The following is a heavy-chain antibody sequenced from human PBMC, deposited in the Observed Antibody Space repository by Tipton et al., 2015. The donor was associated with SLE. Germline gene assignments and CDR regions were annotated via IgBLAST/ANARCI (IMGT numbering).Heavy chain of an antibody. J-gene: IGHJ5*02. V-gene: IGHV4-61*02. CDR1: GGSISSGSYY. D-gene: IGHD3-3*01. Sequence: LRLSCTVSGGSISSGSYYWSWIRQPAGKGLEWIGRIYTSGSTNYNPSLKSRVTISVDTSKNQFSLKLSSVTAADTAVYYCVREIDGRGYDFWSGFNLFDPWGRGILVTVSS. CDR2: IYTSGST. CDR3: VREIDGRGYDFWSGFNLFDP.